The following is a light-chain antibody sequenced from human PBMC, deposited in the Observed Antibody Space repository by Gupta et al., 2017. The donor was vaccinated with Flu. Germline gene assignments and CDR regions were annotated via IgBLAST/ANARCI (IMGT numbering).Light chain of an antibody. CDR3: SSYTSRSTLRV. V-gene: IGLV2-14*01. J-gene: IGLJ3*02. CDR1: SSDVGGYKY. CDR2: EVS. Sequence: QSARTQPAPVSGSPGPPTPISCTGASSDVGGYKYVSRYQQHPGQAPKLMIYEVSNRPSGVSNRFSGSKSGNAASLTISGLQAEDEADYYCSSYTSRSTLRVFGGGTKLTVL.